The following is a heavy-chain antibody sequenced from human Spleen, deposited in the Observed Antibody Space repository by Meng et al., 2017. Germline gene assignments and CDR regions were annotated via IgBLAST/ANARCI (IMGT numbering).Heavy chain of an antibody. Sequence: VQVAQQGPEARTPRATVKVSWPASGYAFTAAYYIHWVRKAPGQRLGWVGRINANSDGTNNAQKFPCRVTMTRETSNNTAYMELSGLSSDATAVSYCARRHECNLGVCAEYFHHWGQGTLVTVSS. CDR1: GYAFTAAYY. J-gene: IGHJ1*01. D-gene: IGHD2-21*01. CDR3: ARRHECNLGVCAEYFHH. CDR2: INANSDGT. V-gene: IGHV1-2*06.